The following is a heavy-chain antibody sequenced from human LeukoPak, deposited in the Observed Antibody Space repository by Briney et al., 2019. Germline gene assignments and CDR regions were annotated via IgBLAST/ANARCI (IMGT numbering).Heavy chain of an antibody. CDR2: ICSSSSNT. CDR1: GFTFSDYY. Sequence: GGSLRLSCAASGFTFSDYYMSCIRQAPGEGPEWVSYICSSSSNTNYADSVKGRFTISRDNAKNSLYLQMNSLRAEDTAVYYCAREEITRSAFDIWGQGTMVTVSS. J-gene: IGHJ3*02. CDR3: AREEITRSAFDI. V-gene: IGHV3-11*05. D-gene: IGHD2-2*01.